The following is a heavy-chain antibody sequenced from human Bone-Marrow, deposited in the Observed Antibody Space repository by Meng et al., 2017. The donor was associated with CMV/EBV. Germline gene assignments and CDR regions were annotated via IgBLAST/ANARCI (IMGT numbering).Heavy chain of an antibody. CDR3: ARGDEGMIRGVVPV. CDR1: GGSFSGYY. D-gene: IGHD3-10*01. J-gene: IGHJ6*02. CDR2: INHSGST. Sequence: ESLKLSCAVYGGSFSGYYWTWIRQPPGKGLEWIGEINHSGSTNYNSSLESRVTISVDTSKNQFSLKVSSVTAADTAVYYCARGDEGMIRGVVPVWGQGTTVTVSS. V-gene: IGHV4-34*01.